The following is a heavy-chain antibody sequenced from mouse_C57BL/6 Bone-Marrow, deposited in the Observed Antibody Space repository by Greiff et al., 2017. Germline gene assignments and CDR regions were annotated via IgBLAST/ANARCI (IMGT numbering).Heavy chain of an antibody. D-gene: IGHD2-5*01. CDR2: INPGSGST. Sequence: VQLQQSGAELVKPGASVKMSCKASGFPFTGYGITWVSQRPGQGLEWLGDINPGSGSTNYNEKFKSKVTLTVDNSSSTAYMQLSSLTSEDPAVYYCARPYYSNYWYFDVWGTGTTVTVSS. V-gene: IGHV1-55*01. CDR3: ARPYYSNYWYFDV. J-gene: IGHJ1*03. CDR1: GFPFTGYG.